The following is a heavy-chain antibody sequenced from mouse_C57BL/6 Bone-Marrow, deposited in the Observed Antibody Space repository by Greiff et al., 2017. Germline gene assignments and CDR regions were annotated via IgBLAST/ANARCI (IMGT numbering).Heavy chain of an antibody. J-gene: IGHJ4*01. V-gene: IGHV1-26*01. D-gene: IGHD2-1*01. CDR1: GYTFTDYY. CDR2: INPNNGGT. Sequence: EVQLQQSGPELVKPGASVKISCKASGYTFTDYYMNWVKQSHGKSLEWIGDINPNNGGTSYNQKFKGKATLTVAKSSSTAYMELRSLTSEDSAVYYCAGGVDYGNYFYAMDYWGQGTSVTVSS. CDR3: AGGVDYGNYFYAMDY.